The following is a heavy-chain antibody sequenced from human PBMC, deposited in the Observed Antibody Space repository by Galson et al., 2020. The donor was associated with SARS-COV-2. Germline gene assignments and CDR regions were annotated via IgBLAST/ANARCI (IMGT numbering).Heavy chain of an antibody. V-gene: IGHV2-5*02. CDR3: AHRSSSWYDDSGACDI. D-gene: IGHD6-13*01. Sequence: SGPTLVKPTQTLTLTCTFSGFSLSTRGVGVGWIRQPPGKALEWLALIYWDDDKRYSPSLKSRLTITKDTSKNQVVLTMTNMDPVDTATYYWAHRSSSWYDDSGACDIWGQWTMATVSS. CDR1: GFSLSTRGVG. CDR2: IYWDDDK. J-gene: IGHJ3*02.